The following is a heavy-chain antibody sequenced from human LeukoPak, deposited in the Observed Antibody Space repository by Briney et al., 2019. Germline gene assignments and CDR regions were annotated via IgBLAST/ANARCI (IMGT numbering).Heavy chain of an antibody. CDR2: IYYSGST. V-gene: IGHV4-39*01. CDR3: ARQAPIVVVPAAMRHSSWGVNWFDP. J-gene: IGHJ5*02. D-gene: IGHD2-2*01. Sequence: PSETLSLTCTVSGGSISSGSYYWGWIRQPPGKGLEWIGSIYYSGSTYYNPSLKSRVTISVDTSKNQFSLKLSSVTAADTAVYYCARQAPIVVVPAAMRHSSWGVNWFDPWGQGTLVTVSS. CDR1: GGSISSGSYY.